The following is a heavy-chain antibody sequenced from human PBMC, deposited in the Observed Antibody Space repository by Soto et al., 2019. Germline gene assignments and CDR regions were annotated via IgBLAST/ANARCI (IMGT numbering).Heavy chain of an antibody. CDR1: GYSFTSYW. V-gene: IGHV5-51*03. Sequence: EVQLVQSGAEVKKPGESLKISCKGSGYSFTSYWIGWVRQMPGKGLEWMGIIYPGDSDTRYSPSFQGQVTISADKSISTAYLQWNSLKASDTAMYYCVSPRYYYGSGSYFPYDAFDIWGQGTMVTVAS. J-gene: IGHJ3*02. D-gene: IGHD3-10*01. CDR2: IYPGDSDT. CDR3: VSPRYYYGSGSYFPYDAFDI.